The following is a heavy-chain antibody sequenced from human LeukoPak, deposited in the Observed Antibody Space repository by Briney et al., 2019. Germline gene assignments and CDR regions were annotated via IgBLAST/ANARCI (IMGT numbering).Heavy chain of an antibody. CDR1: GFTFNSYW. CDR2: INQDGSQE. CDR3: ARDHSRNDLEY. D-gene: IGHD1-1*01. Sequence: GGSLRLSCAASGFTFNSYWMNWVRQAPAKGLQWVANINQDGSQEYYVDSVKGRFTISRDNAKNSLYLQINSLRVEDTAVYYCARDHSRNDLEYWGQGALVTVSS. J-gene: IGHJ4*02. V-gene: IGHV3-7*04.